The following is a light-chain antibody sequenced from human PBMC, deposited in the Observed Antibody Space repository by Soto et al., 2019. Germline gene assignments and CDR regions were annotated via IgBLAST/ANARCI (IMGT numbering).Light chain of an antibody. CDR1: SSDVGGYNY. CDR3: SSYTSSSTLV. J-gene: IGLJ1*01. V-gene: IGLV2-14*01. Sequence: QSALTQPPSASGSPGQSVTISCTGTSSDVGGYNYVSWYQQHPGKAPKLMIYEVSNRPSGVSNRFSGSKSGNTASLTISGLQAEDEADYYCSSYTSSSTLVFGAGNKVTVL. CDR2: EVS.